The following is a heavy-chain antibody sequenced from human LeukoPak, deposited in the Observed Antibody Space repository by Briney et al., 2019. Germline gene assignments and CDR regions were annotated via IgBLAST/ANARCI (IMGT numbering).Heavy chain of an antibody. Sequence: GGSLRLSCAASGFTFDDYAMHWVRQAPGKGLEWVSGINTDGTITRSADSVKGRFSISRDNAKNTLFLQMDSLRGEDTAVYYCLRDPAADGGSWGQGTLVIVSP. V-gene: IGHV3-74*01. CDR3: LRDPAADGGS. J-gene: IGHJ5*02. CDR2: INTDGTIT. CDR1: GFTFDDYA. D-gene: IGHD6-13*01.